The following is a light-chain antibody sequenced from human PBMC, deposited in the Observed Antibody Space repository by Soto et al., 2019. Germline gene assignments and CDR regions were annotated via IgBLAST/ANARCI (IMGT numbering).Light chain of an antibody. J-gene: IGKJ5*01. CDR2: DAS. V-gene: IGKV3-11*01. CDR3: QQYHNWPPIT. CDR1: QSVSSY. Sequence: EIVLTQSPATLSLSPGERATLSCRASQSVSSYLAWYQQKPGQAPRLLIYDASNRATGIPARFSGSGSGTGFTLTISNLQSEDFAVYFCQQYHNWPPITFGQGTRLEIK.